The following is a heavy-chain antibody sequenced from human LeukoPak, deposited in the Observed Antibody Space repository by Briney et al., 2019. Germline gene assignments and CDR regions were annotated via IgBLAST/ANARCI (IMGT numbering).Heavy chain of an antibody. D-gene: IGHD5-18*01. Sequence: ASVKVSCKASGYTFTSYYMHWVRQAPGQGLEWMGIINPSGGSTSYAQKFQGRVTMTRDTSTSTVYLELSSLRSEDTAVYYCARRGYVDTAMGPFDYWGQGTLVTVSS. V-gene: IGHV1-46*01. CDR2: INPSGGST. CDR3: ARRGYVDTAMGPFDY. J-gene: IGHJ4*02. CDR1: GYTFTSYY.